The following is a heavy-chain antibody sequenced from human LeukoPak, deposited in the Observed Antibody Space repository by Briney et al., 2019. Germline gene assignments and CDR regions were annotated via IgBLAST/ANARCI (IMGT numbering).Heavy chain of an antibody. CDR2: ISSSGSTI. CDR3: ARETSLVVALGMDV. D-gene: IGHD2-15*01. V-gene: IGHV3-11*01. Sequence: GGSLRLSCAASGFTFSDYYMSWIRQAPGKGLEWVSYISSSGSTIYYADSVKGRFTISRDNAKNSLYLQMNSLRAEDTAVYYCARETSLVVALGMDVWGQGTTVTVSS. J-gene: IGHJ6*01. CDR1: GFTFSDYY.